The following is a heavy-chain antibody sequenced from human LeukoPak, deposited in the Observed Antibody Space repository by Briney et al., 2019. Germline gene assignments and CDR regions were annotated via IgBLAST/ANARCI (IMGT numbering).Heavy chain of an antibody. D-gene: IGHD1-26*01. Sequence: PGGSLRLSCAASGFTFSDYYMSWIRQAPGKGLEWVSSVSRSGGSIYYADSVKGRFTSSRDNSKNTLYLQMNSLRVDDTAVYYCAKRGAEVGETVAPGDYWGQGTLVTVSS. V-gene: IGHV3-23*01. CDR1: GFTFSDYY. CDR3: AKRGAEVGETVAPGDY. CDR2: VSRSGGSI. J-gene: IGHJ4*02.